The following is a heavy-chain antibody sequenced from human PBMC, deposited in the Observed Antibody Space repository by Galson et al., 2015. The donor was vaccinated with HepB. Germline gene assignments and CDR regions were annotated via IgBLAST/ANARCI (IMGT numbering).Heavy chain of an antibody. J-gene: IGHJ4*02. CDR2: IKSKTDGGTT. CDR1: GFNFTNAW. V-gene: IGHV3-15*01. D-gene: IGHD1-26*01. Sequence: SLRVSCAASGFNFTNAWMSWVRQAPGKGLEWVGRIKSKTDGGTTDHAAPVKGRFTISRDDSNTTLYLQMNSLKTEDTAVYYCTLRIVGATTDDDYWGQGTLVTVPS. CDR3: TLRIVGATTDDDY.